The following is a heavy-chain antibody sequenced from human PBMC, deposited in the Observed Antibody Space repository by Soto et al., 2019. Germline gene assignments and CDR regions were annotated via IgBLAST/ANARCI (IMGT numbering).Heavy chain of an antibody. D-gene: IGHD2-2*01. CDR3: ARGGAVVVPGAVDRHNWFDP. Sequence: QVQLVQSGAEVKKPGSSVKVSCEASGGTFSSYSFSWVRQAPGQGLEWMGWVIPILGMANYAQKFQGRVTITADKSTSTVYMEMSSLRSEDTAVYYCARGGAVVVPGAVDRHNWFDPWGQGTLVTVSS. CDR1: GGTFSSYS. V-gene: IGHV1-69*02. CDR2: VIPILGMA. J-gene: IGHJ5*02.